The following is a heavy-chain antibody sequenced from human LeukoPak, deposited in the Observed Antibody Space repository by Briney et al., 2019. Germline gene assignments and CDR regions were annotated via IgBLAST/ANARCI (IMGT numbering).Heavy chain of an antibody. V-gene: IGHV4-39*01. CDR1: GGSISSSSYY. CDR3: ARVDSPSIAFDI. Sequence: PSETLSLTCTVSGGSISSSSYYWGWIRQPPGKGLEWVGSIYYSGSTYYNPSLKSRVTISVDTSKNQFSLKLSSVTAADTAVYYCARVDSPSIAFDIWGQGTMVTVSS. CDR2: IYYSGST. D-gene: IGHD6-6*01. J-gene: IGHJ3*02.